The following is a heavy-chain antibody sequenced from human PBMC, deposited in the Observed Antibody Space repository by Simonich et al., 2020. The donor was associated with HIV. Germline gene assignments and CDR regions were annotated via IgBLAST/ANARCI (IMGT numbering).Heavy chain of an antibody. Sequence: QVPLQQWGAGLLKPSETLSLTCAVYGGSVSGYYWSWLRQPPGKGREWIGEINHSGSTNSNTSLNSRITISVDTSKNQFTLKLSSVTAADTAVYYCASPRMVAARPFDYWGQGTLVTVSS. V-gene: IGHV4-34*01. D-gene: IGHD6-6*01. CDR2: INHSGST. CDR1: GGSVSGYY. CDR3: ASPRMVAARPFDY. J-gene: IGHJ4*02.